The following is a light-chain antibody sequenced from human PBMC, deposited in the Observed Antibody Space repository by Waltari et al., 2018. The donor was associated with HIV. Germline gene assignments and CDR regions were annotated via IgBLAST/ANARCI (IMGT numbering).Light chain of an antibody. Sequence: QSVLTQPPSASGTPGQSVPISCSGSSYTSGSNPVNWYQQFPGTAPKLLIYINSQRPSGVPDRFSGSKSGTSASLAISGLQSEDEAVYYCAAWDDSLDGWVFGGGTNLTVL. V-gene: IGLV1-44*01. J-gene: IGLJ3*02. CDR2: INS. CDR1: SYTSGSNP. CDR3: AAWDDSLDGWV.